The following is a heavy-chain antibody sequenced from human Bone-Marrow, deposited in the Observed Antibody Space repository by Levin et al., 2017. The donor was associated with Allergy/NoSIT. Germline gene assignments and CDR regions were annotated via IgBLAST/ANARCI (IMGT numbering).Heavy chain of an antibody. CDR1: GFTFSNYW. CDR2: IKPDGSQK. V-gene: IGHV3-7*01. D-gene: IGHD7-27*01. Sequence: GGSLRLSCEASGFTFSNYWMDWVRQAPGKGLEWVANIKPDGSQKYSVDSVKGRFTISRDNAKNSLYLQMNGLRAEDTAVYYCARELNWARDYWGQGSLVTVSS. J-gene: IGHJ4*02. CDR3: ARELNWARDY.